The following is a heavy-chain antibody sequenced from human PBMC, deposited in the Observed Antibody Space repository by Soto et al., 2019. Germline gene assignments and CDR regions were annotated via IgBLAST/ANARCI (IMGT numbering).Heavy chain of an antibody. CDR3: ADDGLVADGALFYY. J-gene: IGHJ4*02. Sequence: QVQLVESGGGVVQPGRSLRLSCAASGFTFSSYGMHWVRQAPGKGLEWVAVISYDGSNKYYADSVKGRFTISRDSAKNTLYLQLKSLRAEDTAVYECADDGLVADGALFYYWGQGTLVTVSS. V-gene: IGHV3-30*18. CDR1: GFTFSSYG. CDR2: ISYDGSNK. D-gene: IGHD2-8*02.